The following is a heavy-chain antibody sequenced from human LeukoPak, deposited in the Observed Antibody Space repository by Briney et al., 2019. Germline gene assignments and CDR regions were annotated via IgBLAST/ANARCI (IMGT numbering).Heavy chain of an antibody. CDR2: IYYSGST. D-gene: IGHD6-13*01. V-gene: IGHV4-59*01. CDR1: GDSISSYY. CDR3: ARRVAAAGTAYYYYYMDV. J-gene: IGHJ6*03. Sequence: PSETLSLTCTVSGDSISSYYWSWIRQPPGKGLEWIGYIYYSGSTNYNPSLKSRVTISVDTSKNQFSLNLTSVTAADTAVYYCARRVAAAGTAYYYYYMDVWGKGTTVTVSS.